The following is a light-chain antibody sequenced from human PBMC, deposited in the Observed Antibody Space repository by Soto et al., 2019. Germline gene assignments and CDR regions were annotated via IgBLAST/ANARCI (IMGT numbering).Light chain of an antibody. CDR3: QQSYNAPHT. V-gene: IGKV1-39*01. Sequence: DIQMTQSPSSLSASVGDRVTITCRASQSISIYVNWYQQKPGKAPKLLIYAASSLRSGVPSRFSGSGSGTEFTLTISSLQPEDFATYFCQQSYNAPHTFGPGTKVDIK. CDR1: QSISIY. J-gene: IGKJ3*01. CDR2: AAS.